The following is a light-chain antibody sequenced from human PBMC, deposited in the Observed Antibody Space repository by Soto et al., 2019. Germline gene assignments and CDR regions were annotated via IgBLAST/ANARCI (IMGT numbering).Light chain of an antibody. CDR2: DAS. V-gene: IGKV1-39*01. CDR1: QTISTY. Sequence: DIPMTQSPSSLSASVGDRVTITCRSSQTISTYLHWFHQKPGKAPNLLIYDASSLQTGVPSRFSGSGSGTEFTLTVSSLQPEDFGTYYSQQTFSNFVSFGGGTKVEMK. J-gene: IGKJ4*01. CDR3: QQTFSNFVS.